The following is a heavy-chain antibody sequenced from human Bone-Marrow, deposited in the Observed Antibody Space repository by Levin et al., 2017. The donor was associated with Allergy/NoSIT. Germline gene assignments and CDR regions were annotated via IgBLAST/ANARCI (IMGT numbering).Heavy chain of an antibody. V-gene: IGHV4-59*11. CDR3: ARAGALAGAVDY. CDR1: GGAISDHY. D-gene: IGHD6-19*01. J-gene: IGHJ4*02. Sequence: SETLSLTCTVSGGAISDHYWSWIRQSPGKGLQWIGYVSYSGSSNSIPSLKSRLTISVDMSKNQFSLELRSVSAADTAIYYCARAGALAGAVDYWGQGTLVTVSS. CDR2: VSYSGSS.